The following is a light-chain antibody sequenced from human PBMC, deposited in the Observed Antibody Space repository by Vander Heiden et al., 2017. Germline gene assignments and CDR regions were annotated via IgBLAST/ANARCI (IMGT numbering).Light chain of an antibody. J-gene: IGLJ1*01. CDR2: DVT. Sequence: QSALTHPASVSGSPGQSITISCTGTNSDVGAYNYVSWYQQHPGKAPKLVIYDVTNRPSGVSNRFSGSKSGNTASLTISGLQAEDEADYYCNSKKSSSTRVFGAGTRLTVL. CDR1: NSDVGAYNY. CDR3: NSKKSSSTRV. V-gene: IGLV2-14*03.